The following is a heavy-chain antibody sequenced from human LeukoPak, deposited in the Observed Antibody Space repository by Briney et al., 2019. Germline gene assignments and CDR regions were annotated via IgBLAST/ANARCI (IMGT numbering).Heavy chain of an antibody. CDR1: GFNFSRYS. CDR3: ASGGFQLLYPFDY. J-gene: IGHJ4*02. Sequence: GGSLRLSCAASGFNFSRYSMNWVRQAPGKGLEWVSYISSSSTTIYYADSVKGRFTISRDNAKNSLYLHMNSLRDEDTAVYYCASGGFQLLYPFDYWGQGTLSPSPQ. CDR2: ISSSSTTI. D-gene: IGHD2-2*02. V-gene: IGHV3-48*02.